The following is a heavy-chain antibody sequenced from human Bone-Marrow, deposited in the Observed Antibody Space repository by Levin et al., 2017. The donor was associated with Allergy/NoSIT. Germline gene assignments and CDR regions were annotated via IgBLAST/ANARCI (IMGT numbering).Heavy chain of an antibody. J-gene: IGHJ4*02. D-gene: IGHD1-14*01. V-gene: IGHV3-23*01. CDR2: ISGGGFTT. Sequence: GESLKISCAASGFTFASYAMSWVRQAPGKGLEWVSAISGGGFTTYYTDSVKGRFTISRDNSKNTMYLQMDSLRVEDTAVYYCSKTYGPHATHPGDYWGQGTLVTVSS. CDR3: SKTYGPHATHPGDY. CDR1: GFTFASYA.